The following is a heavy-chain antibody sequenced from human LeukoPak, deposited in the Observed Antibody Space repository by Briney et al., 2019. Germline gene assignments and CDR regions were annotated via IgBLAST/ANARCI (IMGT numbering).Heavy chain of an antibody. V-gene: IGHV1-69*06. Sequence: GASVKVSCKASGGTFSSYAISWVRQAPGQGLEWMGGIIPIFGTANYAQKFQGRVTITADKSTSTAYMELSSLRSEDTAVYYCATLDYYDSSGYDNWFDPWGQGTLVTVSS. J-gene: IGHJ5*02. CDR2: IIPIFGTA. CDR3: ATLDYYDSSGYDNWFDP. D-gene: IGHD3-22*01. CDR1: GGTFSSYA.